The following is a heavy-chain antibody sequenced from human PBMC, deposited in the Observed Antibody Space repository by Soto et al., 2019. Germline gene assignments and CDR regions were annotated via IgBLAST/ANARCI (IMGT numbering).Heavy chain of an antibody. CDR2: IIPIFGTA. V-gene: IGHV1-69*06. J-gene: IGHJ5*02. Sequence: SVKVSCKASGYTFTGYHMHWVRQSPGQGLEWMGGIIPIFGTANYAQKFQGRVTITADKSTSTAYMELSSLRSEDTAVYYCAREGVYDFWSGYSSPSYWFDPWGQGTLVTVSS. CDR1: GYTFTGYH. D-gene: IGHD3-3*01. CDR3: AREGVYDFWSGYSSPSYWFDP.